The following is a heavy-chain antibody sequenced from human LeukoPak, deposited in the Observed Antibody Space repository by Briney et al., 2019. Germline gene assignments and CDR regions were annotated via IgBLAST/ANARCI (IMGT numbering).Heavy chain of an antibody. CDR3: ARVGSHIVVVPAAMFSWFDP. V-gene: IGHV3-21*01. CDR1: GFAFSSYS. Sequence: PGGSLRLSCAASGFAFSSYSMNWVRQAPGKGLEWVSSISSSSSYIYYADSVKGRFTISRDNAKNSLYLQMNSLRAEDTAVYYCARVGSHIVVVPAAMFSWFDPWGQGTLVTVSS. D-gene: IGHD2-2*01. J-gene: IGHJ5*02. CDR2: ISSSSSYI.